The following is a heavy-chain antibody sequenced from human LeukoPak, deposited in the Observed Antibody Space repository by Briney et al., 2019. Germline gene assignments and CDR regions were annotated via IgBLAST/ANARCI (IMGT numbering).Heavy chain of an antibody. CDR1: GYTFTSYA. Sequence: ASVKVSCKASGYTFTSYAMHWVRQAPGQRLEWMGWINAGNGNTKYSQKFQGRVTITADESTSTAYMELSSLRSEDTAVYYCARSRWQYCSSTSCYYDYWGQGTLVTVSS. D-gene: IGHD2-2*01. J-gene: IGHJ4*02. CDR3: ARSRWQYCSSTSCYYDY. CDR2: INAGNGNT. V-gene: IGHV1-3*01.